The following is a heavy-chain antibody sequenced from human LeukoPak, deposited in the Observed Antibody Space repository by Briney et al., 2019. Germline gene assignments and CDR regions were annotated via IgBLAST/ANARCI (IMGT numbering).Heavy chain of an antibody. CDR1: GGSINNYY. Sequence: SETLSLTCTVSGGSINNYYWGWMRQPAGKGLEWIGRMYSSGSVSYNPSLKSRVTMSGDTSKNQISLKVISVTAADTAVYYCLREPLPWGQGTLVTVSS. J-gene: IGHJ4*02. CDR3: LREPLP. D-gene: IGHD1-26*01. V-gene: IGHV4-4*07. CDR2: MYSSGSV.